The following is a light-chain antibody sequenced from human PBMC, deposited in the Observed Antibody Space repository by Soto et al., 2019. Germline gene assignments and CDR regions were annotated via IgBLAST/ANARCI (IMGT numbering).Light chain of an antibody. CDR2: AAS. Sequence: DIQMTQSPSSLSTSVGDRVTITCWASQGISNYLAWYQQKPGKVPKLLIYAASTLQSGVPSRFSGSGSGTDFTLTISSMQPEDVATYYCQKYNSAPWTFGQGTKVDIK. V-gene: IGKV1-27*01. CDR1: QGISNY. J-gene: IGKJ1*01. CDR3: QKYNSAPWT.